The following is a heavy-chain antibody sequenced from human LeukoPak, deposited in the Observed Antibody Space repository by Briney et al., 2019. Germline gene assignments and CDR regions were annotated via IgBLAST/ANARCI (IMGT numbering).Heavy chain of an antibody. D-gene: IGHD1-26*01. CDR1: GFTFSSYG. J-gene: IGHJ4*02. Sequence: GGSLRLSCAASGFTFSSYGMHWVRQAPGKGLEWVAVISYDGNNKYYADSVKGRFTISRDNSKNTLYLQMNSLRAEDTAVYYCAKDHGRAFGYWGQGTLVTVSS. CDR3: AKDHGRAFGY. CDR2: ISYDGNNK. V-gene: IGHV3-30*18.